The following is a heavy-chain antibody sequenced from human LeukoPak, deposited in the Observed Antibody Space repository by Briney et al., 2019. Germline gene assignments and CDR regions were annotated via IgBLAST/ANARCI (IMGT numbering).Heavy chain of an antibody. Sequence: GWSLRLSCAASGFTLSSYAMSWVRQAPGKGLEGVSGISGSGGNTYYADSVKGRFTVSRDNSKNTLYLQMNSLRAEDTAVYYCAKETFYYGSGSFMGYWGQGTLVTVSS. D-gene: IGHD3-10*01. J-gene: IGHJ4*02. CDR3: AKETFYYGSGSFMGY. CDR2: ISGSGGNT. CDR1: GFTLSSYA. V-gene: IGHV3-23*01.